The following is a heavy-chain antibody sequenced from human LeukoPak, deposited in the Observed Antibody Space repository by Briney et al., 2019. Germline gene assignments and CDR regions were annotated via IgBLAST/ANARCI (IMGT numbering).Heavy chain of an antibody. D-gene: IGHD5-12*01. J-gene: IGHJ4*02. V-gene: IGHV1-18*01. CDR3: ARKQWLRLEDY. CDR2: ISAYNGNT. Sequence: VASVKVSCKASGYTLTSYGISWVRQAPGQGLEWMGWISAYNGNTNYAQKLQGRVTMTTDTSTSTAYMELRSLRSDDTAVYYCARKQWLRLEDYWGQGTLVTVSS. CDR1: GYTLTSYG.